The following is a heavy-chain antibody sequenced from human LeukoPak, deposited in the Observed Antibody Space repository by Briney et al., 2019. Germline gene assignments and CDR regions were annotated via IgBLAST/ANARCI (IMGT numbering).Heavy chain of an antibody. D-gene: IGHD6-19*01. CDR3: ARGRMAGTYVFDY. CDR2: IIPIFGTA. CDR1: GGTFSSYA. V-gene: IGHV1-69*13. J-gene: IGHJ4*02. Sequence: SVNVSCKASGGTFSSYAISWVRQAPGQGLEWMGGIIPIFGTANYAQKFQGRVTITADESTSTAYMELSSLRSEDTAVYYCARGRMAGTYVFDYWGQGTLVTVSS.